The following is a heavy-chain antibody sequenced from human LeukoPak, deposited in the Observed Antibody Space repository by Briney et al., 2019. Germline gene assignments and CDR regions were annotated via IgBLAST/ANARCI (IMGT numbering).Heavy chain of an antibody. Sequence: GGSLRLSCAASGFTFSSYSMNWVRQAPGKGLEWVSSISSSSSYIYYADSVKGRFTISRDNAKNSLYLQMNSLRAEDTAVYHCARDPGATPSGYWGQGTLVTVSS. CDR1: GFTFSSYS. CDR3: ARDPGATPSGY. CDR2: ISSSSSYI. D-gene: IGHD3-10*01. V-gene: IGHV3-21*01. J-gene: IGHJ4*02.